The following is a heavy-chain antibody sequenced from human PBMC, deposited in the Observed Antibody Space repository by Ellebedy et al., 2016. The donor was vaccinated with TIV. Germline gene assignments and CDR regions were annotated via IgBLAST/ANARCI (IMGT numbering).Heavy chain of an antibody. Sequence: GESLKISXKASGYSFISSWIGWVRQMPGKGLEWMGIIYPGDSDTRYSPSFQGQVTISADKSISTAYLQWSSLKASDTAMYYCARLATGYCSGGSCPLGDYWGQGTLVTVSS. J-gene: IGHJ4*02. CDR2: IYPGDSDT. D-gene: IGHD2-15*01. V-gene: IGHV5-51*01. CDR3: ARLATGYCSGGSCPLGDY. CDR1: GYSFISSW.